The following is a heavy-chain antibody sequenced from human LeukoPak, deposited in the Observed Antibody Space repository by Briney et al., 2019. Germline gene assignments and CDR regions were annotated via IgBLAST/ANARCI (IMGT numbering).Heavy chain of an antibody. D-gene: IGHD3-22*01. CDR3: ARDRVVVGIRGYYFDY. J-gene: IGHJ4*02. Sequence: SVKVSCKASGGTFSSYAISWVRQAPGQGHEWMGGIIPIFGTANYAQKFQGRVTITTDESTSTAYMELSSLRSEDTAVYYCARDRVVVGIRGYYFDYWGQGTLVTVSS. CDR1: GGTFSSYA. CDR2: IIPIFGTA. V-gene: IGHV1-69*05.